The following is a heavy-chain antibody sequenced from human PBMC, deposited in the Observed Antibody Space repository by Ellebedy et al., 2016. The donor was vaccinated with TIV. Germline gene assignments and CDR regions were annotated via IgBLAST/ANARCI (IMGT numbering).Heavy chain of an antibody. V-gene: IGHV3-74*01. CDR1: GFTFSNNW. CDR2: IKGDGSST. J-gene: IGHJ4*02. CDR3: VRDGVGAPPFDY. D-gene: IGHD1-26*01. Sequence: GGSLRLSCEASGFTFSNNWMHWVRHAPGKGLVWVSRIKGDGSSTSYADSVKGRFTISRDNAKNTLYLQMNSLRAEDTAVYYCVRDGVGAPPFDYWGQGTLVTVSS.